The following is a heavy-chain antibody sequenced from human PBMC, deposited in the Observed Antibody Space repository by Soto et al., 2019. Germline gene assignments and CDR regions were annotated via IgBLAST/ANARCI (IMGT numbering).Heavy chain of an antibody. CDR3: ARDRVSSGWYEGTYYYYYGMDV. CDR1: GFTFSSYA. D-gene: IGHD6-19*01. CDR2: ISYDGSNK. V-gene: IGHV3-30-3*01. J-gene: IGHJ6*02. Sequence: GGSLRLSCAASGFTFSSYAMHWVRQAPGKGLEWVAVISYDGSNKYYADSVKGRFTISRDNSKNTLYLQMNSLRAEDTAVYYCARDRVSSGWYEGTYYYYYGMDVWGQGTTVTSP.